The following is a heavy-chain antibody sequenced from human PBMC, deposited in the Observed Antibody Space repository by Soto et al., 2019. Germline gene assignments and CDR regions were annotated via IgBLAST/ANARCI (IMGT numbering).Heavy chain of an antibody. CDR2: IYWDDDK. CDR3: ARTSRYDSGRYYQDY. J-gene: IGHJ4*02. D-gene: IGHD3-10*01. CDR1: GFSLTTYGLG. Sequence: QITLKESGPTLVKPTQTLTLTCTFSGFSLTTYGLGVDWIRQPPGKALEFLALIYWDDDKRFSPSLRTRLTITKDPSTNQGVLTMTHMDPVDTATYYCARTSRYDSGRYYQDYWGQGTLSTVSS. V-gene: IGHV2-5*02.